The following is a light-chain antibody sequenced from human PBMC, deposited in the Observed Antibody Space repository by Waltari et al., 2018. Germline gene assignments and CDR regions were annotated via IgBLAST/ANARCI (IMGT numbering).Light chain of an antibody. CDR1: QSVSSY. CDR3: QQSYSTPIT. CDR2: AAS. Sequence: DIQMTQSPSSLSASVVDRVTITCRASQSVSSYLNWYQQKPVKAPKLQSYAASIFQSGVPSRFSGSGSGTEFTLTISSLQTEDFATYYCQQSYSTPITFGQGTRLEIK. V-gene: IGKV1-39*01. J-gene: IGKJ5*01.